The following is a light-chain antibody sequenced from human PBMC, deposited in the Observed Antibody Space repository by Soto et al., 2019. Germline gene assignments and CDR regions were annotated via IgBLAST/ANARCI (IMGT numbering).Light chain of an antibody. Sequence: QLVLTQSPSASASLGASVKLTCTLSSGHSSYAIAWHQQQPEKGPRYLMKLNSDGSHSKGDGIPDRFSGSSSGAERYLTISSLRSVDEADYYCQTWGTGIHWVFGGGTKLTVL. CDR2: LNSDGSH. J-gene: IGLJ3*02. CDR3: QTWGTGIHWV. CDR1: SGHSSYA. V-gene: IGLV4-69*01.